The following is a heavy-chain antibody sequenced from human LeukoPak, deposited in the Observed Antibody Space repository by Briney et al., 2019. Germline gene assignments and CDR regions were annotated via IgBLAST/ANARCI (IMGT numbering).Heavy chain of an antibody. CDR2: IIPIFGTA. J-gene: IGHJ4*02. Sequence: SVKVSCKASGGTFSSYAISWVRQAPGQGLEWMGGIIPIFGTANYAQKFQGRVTITADESTSTAYMELSSLRSEDTAVYYCASTYYDILTGMGDYFDYWGQGTLVTVSS. CDR1: GGTFSSYA. CDR3: ASTYYDILTGMGDYFDY. V-gene: IGHV1-69*01. D-gene: IGHD3-9*01.